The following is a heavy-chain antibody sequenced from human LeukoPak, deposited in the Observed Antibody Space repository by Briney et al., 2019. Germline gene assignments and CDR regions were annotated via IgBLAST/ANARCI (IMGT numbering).Heavy chain of an antibody. J-gene: IGHJ4*02. V-gene: IGHV1-69*13. CDR1: GGTFSSYA. CDR3: ARGPTQLAVRPDYFDY. CDR2: IIPIFGTA. D-gene: IGHD6-6*01. Sequence: SVKVSCKASGGTFSSYAISWVRQAPGQGLEWMGGIIPIFGTANYARKFQGRVTITADESTSTAYMELSSLRSEDTAVYYCARGPTQLAVRPDYFDYWGQGTLVTVSS.